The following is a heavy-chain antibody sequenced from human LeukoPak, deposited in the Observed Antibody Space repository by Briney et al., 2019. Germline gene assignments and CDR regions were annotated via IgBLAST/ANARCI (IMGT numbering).Heavy chain of an antibody. J-gene: IGHJ3*02. Sequence: SETLSLTCTVSGGSISSSSYYWGWIRQPPGKGLEWIGSIYYSGSTYYNPSLKSRVTISVDTSKNQFSLKLSSVTAADTAVYYCARHYYYDSSGLDDVFDIWGQGTMVTVSS. CDR3: ARHYYYDSSGLDDVFDI. CDR1: GGSISSSSYY. D-gene: IGHD3-22*01. V-gene: IGHV4-39*01. CDR2: IYYSGST.